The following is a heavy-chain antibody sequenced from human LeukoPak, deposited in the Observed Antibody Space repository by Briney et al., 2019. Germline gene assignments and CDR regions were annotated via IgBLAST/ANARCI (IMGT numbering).Heavy chain of an antibody. CDR1: GFTFSSFS. J-gene: IGHJ6*02. Sequence: GGSLRLSCAAPGFTFSSFSMNWVRQAPGKGLEWVAVISYDGSNKYYADSVKGRFTISRDNSKNTLYLQMNSLRAEDTAVYYCARTTAPGTGYYYGMDVWGQGTTVTVSS. CDR3: ARTTAPGTGYYYGMDV. CDR2: ISYDGSNK. D-gene: IGHD2-8*02. V-gene: IGHV3-30*03.